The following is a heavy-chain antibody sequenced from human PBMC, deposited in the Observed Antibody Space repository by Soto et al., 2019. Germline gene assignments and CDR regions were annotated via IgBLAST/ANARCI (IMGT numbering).Heavy chain of an antibody. CDR1: GFTFTDYY. V-gene: IGHV3-11*05. CDR3: VSVARLAAH. D-gene: IGHD6-25*01. CDR2: ISQGGTDT. Sequence: QVHLVESGGGLVRPGGSLRLSCAASGFTFTDYYMNWIRQSPGKGLEWVSYISQGGTDTNYADSVKGRFTISRDNAKNSVYLEMNSLRDEDTAVYYCVSVARLAAHWGQGTRVTVSS. J-gene: IGHJ4*02.